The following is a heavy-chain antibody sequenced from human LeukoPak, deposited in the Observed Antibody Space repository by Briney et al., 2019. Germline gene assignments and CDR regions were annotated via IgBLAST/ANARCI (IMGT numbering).Heavy chain of an antibody. J-gene: IGHJ4*02. CDR1: GYTFTSYA. CDR2: INAGNGNT. V-gene: IGHV1-3*01. CDR3: ASIVPLGYCSGGSCYSS. D-gene: IGHD2-15*01. Sequence: ASVKVSCKASGYTFTSYAMHWVRQAPGQRLEWMGWINAGNGNTKYSQKFQGRVTITRDTSASTAYMELSSLRSDDTAVYYCASIVPLGYCSGGSCYSSWGQGTLVTVSS.